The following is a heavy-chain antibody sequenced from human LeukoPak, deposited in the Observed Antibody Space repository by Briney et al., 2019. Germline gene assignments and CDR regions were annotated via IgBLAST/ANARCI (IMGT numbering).Heavy chain of an antibody. V-gene: IGHV5-51*01. Sequence: GESLKISCKGSGYSFTSYWIGWVRQMPGKGLEWMGIIYPGDSDTRYSPSFQGQVTISADKSISTAYLQWSSLKASDTATYYCARYAVATTQRNYYYYGMDVWGQGTTVTVSS. CDR1: GYSFTSYW. CDR2: IYPGDSDT. CDR3: ARYAVATTQRNYYYYGMDV. J-gene: IGHJ6*02. D-gene: IGHD5-12*01.